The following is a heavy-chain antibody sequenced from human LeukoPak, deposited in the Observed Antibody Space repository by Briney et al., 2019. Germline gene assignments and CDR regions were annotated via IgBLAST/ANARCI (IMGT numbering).Heavy chain of an antibody. Sequence: SETLSLTCAAYGGSFSGYYWSWIRQPPGKGLEWIGSIYYSGSTYYNPSLKSRVTISVDTSKNQFSLKLSSVTAADTAVYYCARHSGPYSSSWFDYWGQGTLVTVSS. D-gene: IGHD6-13*01. CDR1: GGSFSGYY. V-gene: IGHV4-34*01. CDR3: ARHSGPYSSSWFDY. J-gene: IGHJ4*02. CDR2: IYYSGST.